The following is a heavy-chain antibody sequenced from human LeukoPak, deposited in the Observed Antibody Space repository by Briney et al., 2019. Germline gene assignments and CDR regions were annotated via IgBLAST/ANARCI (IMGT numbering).Heavy chain of an antibody. CDR3: ARHHTLGYFDWLLYAPVFDY. D-gene: IGHD3-9*01. Sequence: PSQTLSLTCTVSGGSISSGSYYWSWIRQPAGKGLEWIGRIYTSGSTNYNPSLKSRVTISVDTSKNQFSLKLSSVTAADTAVYYCARHHTLGYFDWLLYAPVFDYWGQGTLVTVSS. J-gene: IGHJ4*02. CDR1: GGSISSGSYY. CDR2: IYTSGST. V-gene: IGHV4-61*02.